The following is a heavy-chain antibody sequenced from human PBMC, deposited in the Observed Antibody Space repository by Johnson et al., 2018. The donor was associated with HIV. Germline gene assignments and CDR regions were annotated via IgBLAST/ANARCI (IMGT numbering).Heavy chain of an antibody. Sequence: QMQLVESGGGVVRPGGSLRLSCAASGFTFSDYYMSWIRQAPGKGLEWVSYITSSGSSIYYADSVKGRFTISRDNAKNSLYLQMNSLRAEDTAVYYCAKDQAPVVPAGRGAFEIWGQGTMVTVSS. CDR1: GFTFSDYY. J-gene: IGHJ3*02. CDR3: AKDQAPVVPAGRGAFEI. D-gene: IGHD2-2*01. CDR2: ITSSGSSI. V-gene: IGHV3-11*04.